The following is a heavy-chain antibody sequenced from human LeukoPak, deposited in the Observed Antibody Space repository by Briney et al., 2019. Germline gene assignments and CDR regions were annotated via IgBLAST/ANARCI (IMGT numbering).Heavy chain of an antibody. Sequence: GGSLRLSCAASGFTLSSYWMTWVRQAPGKGLEWVANIKQDGSEKYYGDFVKGRFTISRDNAKNSLYLQMNSLRAEDTAVYYCARDAGIVAVSVFDYWGRGTLVTVSS. V-gene: IGHV3-7*01. D-gene: IGHD1-26*01. CDR2: IKQDGSEK. J-gene: IGHJ4*02. CDR3: ARDAGIVAVSVFDY. CDR1: GFTLSSYW.